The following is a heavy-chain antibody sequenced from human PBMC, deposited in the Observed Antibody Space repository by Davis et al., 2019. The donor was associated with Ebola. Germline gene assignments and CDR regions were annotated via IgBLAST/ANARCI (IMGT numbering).Heavy chain of an antibody. V-gene: IGHV7-4-1*02. CDR1: GYTFTRYT. CDR3: ARDSGPAYYDGMDV. CDR2: INTNTGKP. D-gene: IGHD1-1*01. J-gene: IGHJ6*04. Sequence: AASVKVSCKTSGYTFTRYTINWVRQAPGQGPEWMGWINTNTGKPTYAQGFTRRFVFSLDMSVTTTYLQISGLQAEDTAVYYCARDSGPAYYDGMDVWGNGTTVTVSS.